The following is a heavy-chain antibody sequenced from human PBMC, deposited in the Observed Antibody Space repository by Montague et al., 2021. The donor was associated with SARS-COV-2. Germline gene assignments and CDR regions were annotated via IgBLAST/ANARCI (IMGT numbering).Heavy chain of an antibody. J-gene: IGHJ4*02. V-gene: IGHV4-39*01. CDR1: GGSISSSSYY. CDR3: VRSRAERYFDWTKLDAHVKPYYFDY. D-gene: IGHD3-9*01. CDR2: IYYSGTT. Sequence: SETLSLTCTVSGGSISSSSYYWGWIRQPPGKGLEWIGSIYYSGTTYYNSFLKRRAIISVDSPKNQSFLKLSLVTAADTAVYYCVRSRAERYFDWTKLDAHVKPYYFDYWGQGTLVTVSS.